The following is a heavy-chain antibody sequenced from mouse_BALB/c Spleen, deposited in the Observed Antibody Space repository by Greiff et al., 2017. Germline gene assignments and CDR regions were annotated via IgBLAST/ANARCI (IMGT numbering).Heavy chain of an antibody. CDR1: GYAFTNYL. CDR3: ARSSNPRFAY. CDR2: INPGSGGT. D-gene: IGHD2-5*01. Sequence: QVQLQQSGAELVRPGTSVKVSCKASGYAFTNYLIEWVKQRPGQGLEWIGVINPGSGGTNYNEKFKGKATLTADKSSSTAYMQLSSLTSDDSAVYFCARSSNPRFAYWGQGTLVTVSA. V-gene: IGHV1-54*01. J-gene: IGHJ3*01.